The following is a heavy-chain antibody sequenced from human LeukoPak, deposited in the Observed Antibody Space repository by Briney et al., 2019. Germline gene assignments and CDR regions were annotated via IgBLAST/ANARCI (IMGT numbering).Heavy chain of an antibody. V-gene: IGHV4-34*01. Sequence: KPSETLSLTCAVYGGSFSGYYWSWIRQPPGKGLEWIGEINHSGSTNYNPSLKSRVTISVDTSKNQFSLKLSSVTAADTAVYYCARGCESGYSSGWYLRTPGYFDYWGQGTLVTVSS. CDR2: INHSGST. CDR1: GGSFSGYY. D-gene: IGHD6-19*01. CDR3: ARGCESGYSSGWYLRTPGYFDY. J-gene: IGHJ4*02.